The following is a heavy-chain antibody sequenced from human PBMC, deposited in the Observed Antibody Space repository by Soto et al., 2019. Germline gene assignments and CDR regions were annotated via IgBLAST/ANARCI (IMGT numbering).Heavy chain of an antibody. Sequence: GGSLRLSCVASGFSFNNYAMHWVRQAPGRGLEWVGFISFDGTNKYYAAFVKGRFSFSRETYKRELYLQMNNLRVEDTAVYYFADVSLHDGSVHFCRPHLFDPWGQGTLVTVSS. CDR3: ADVSLHDGSVHFCRPHLFDP. V-gene: IGHV3-30*02. CDR2: ISFDGTNK. D-gene: IGHD3-10*01. CDR1: GFSFNNYA. J-gene: IGHJ5*02.